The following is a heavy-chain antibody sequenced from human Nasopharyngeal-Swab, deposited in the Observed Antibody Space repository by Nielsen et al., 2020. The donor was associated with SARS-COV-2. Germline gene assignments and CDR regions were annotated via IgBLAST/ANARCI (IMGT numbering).Heavy chain of an antibody. CDR2: IFPGDADT. D-gene: IGHD3-10*01. Sequence: GESLKISCKGSGYSFTKYWIGWVRQMPGKGLEWMGIIFPGDADTRYSPSFQGQVTMSVDKSISTAYLQWSSLKASDTAMYYCTSRTGTMDVWGQGTTVTVSS. CDR3: TSRTGTMDV. CDR1: GYSFTKYW. J-gene: IGHJ6*02. V-gene: IGHV5-51*01.